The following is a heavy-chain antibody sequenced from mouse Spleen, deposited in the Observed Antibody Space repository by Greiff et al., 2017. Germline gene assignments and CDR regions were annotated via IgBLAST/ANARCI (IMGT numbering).Heavy chain of an antibody. CDR1: GFTFSNYW. D-gene: IGHD2-1*01. CDR2: IRLKSDNYAT. CDR3: TGGYYGNYRGAMDY. Sequence: EVKVEESGGGLVQPGGSMKLSCVASGFTFSNYWMNWVRQSPEKGLEWVAQIRLKSDNYATHYAESVKGRFTISRDDSKSSVYLQMNNLRAEDTGIYYCTGGYYGNYRGAMDYWGQGTSVTVSS. J-gene: IGHJ4*01. V-gene: IGHV6-3*01.